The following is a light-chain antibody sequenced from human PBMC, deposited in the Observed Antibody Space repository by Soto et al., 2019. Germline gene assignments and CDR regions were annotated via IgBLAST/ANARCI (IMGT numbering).Light chain of an antibody. CDR2: GAS. CDR1: QSVSSN. Sequence: EVLMTQSPATLSVSPGESATLSCRASQSVSSNLAWYQQKPGQAPRLLIYGASTRATGIPARFSGSGSGTEFTLTISSLQSEDFAVYYCQHNNDWPPRWTFGQGTRVEIK. V-gene: IGKV3-15*01. J-gene: IGKJ1*01. CDR3: QHNNDWPPRWT.